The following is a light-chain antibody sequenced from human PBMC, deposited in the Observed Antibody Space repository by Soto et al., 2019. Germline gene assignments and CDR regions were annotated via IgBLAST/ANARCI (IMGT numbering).Light chain of an antibody. CDR1: SSDVGAYNY. Sequence: QSVLTQPASVSGSPGQSITISCTGTSSDVGAYNYVSWYQQHPGNAPKLMIYEVSNRPSGVSDRFSGSRSGNTASLTISGLQAEDESDYYCSSYTSSSTWVFGGGTKLTVL. J-gene: IGLJ3*02. V-gene: IGLV2-14*01. CDR3: SSYTSSSTWV. CDR2: EVS.